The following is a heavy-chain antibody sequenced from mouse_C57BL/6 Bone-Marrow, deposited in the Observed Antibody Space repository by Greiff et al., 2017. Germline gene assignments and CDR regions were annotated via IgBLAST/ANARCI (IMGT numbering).Heavy chain of an antibody. V-gene: IGHV1-50*01. Sequence: QVQLQQPGAELVKPGASVKLSCKASGYTFTSYWMQWVKQRPGQGLEWIGEIDPSDSYTNYNQKFKGKATLTVDTTSSTAYMQHSSLTSEDTAVYYSARDNDGAWFAYGGQGTLVTVSA. J-gene: IGHJ3*01. CDR1: GYTFTSYW. CDR2: IDPSDSYT. D-gene: IGHD2-4*01. CDR3: ARDNDGAWFAY.